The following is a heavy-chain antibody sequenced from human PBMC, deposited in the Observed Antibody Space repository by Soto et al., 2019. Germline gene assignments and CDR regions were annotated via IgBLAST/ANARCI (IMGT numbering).Heavy chain of an antibody. CDR3: ARNPSFVDY. CDR2: FSSGGSAI. D-gene: IGHD3-3*01. Sequence: GGSLRLSCAASGFTFSDYYVSWIRQAPGKGLEWLSYFSSGGSAIYYADSVRGRFTVSRDDTKNSLYLQLNSLRVEDTAVYYCARNPSFVDYWGQGALVTVSS. V-gene: IGHV3-11*01. CDR1: GFTFSDYY. J-gene: IGHJ4*02.